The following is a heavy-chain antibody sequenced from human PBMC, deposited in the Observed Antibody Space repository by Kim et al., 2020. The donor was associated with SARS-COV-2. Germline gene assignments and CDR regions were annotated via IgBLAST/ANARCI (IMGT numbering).Heavy chain of an antibody. D-gene: IGHD2-21*01. CDR1: GGSISSYY. CDR2: IYYSGST. J-gene: IGHJ4*02. CDR3: ARVVGGMLLPFFDY. Sequence: SETLSLTCTVSGGSISSYYWSWIRQPPGKGLEWIGYIYYSGSTNYNPSLKSRVTISVDTSKNQFSLKLSSVTAADTAVYYCARVVGGMLLPFFDYWGQGTLVTVSS. V-gene: IGHV4-59*01.